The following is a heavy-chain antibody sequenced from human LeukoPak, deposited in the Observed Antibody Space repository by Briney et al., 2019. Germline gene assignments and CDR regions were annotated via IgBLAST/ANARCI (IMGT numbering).Heavy chain of an antibody. CDR3: ARDRSDYVWGSYLHYYYYGMDV. Sequence: SETLSLTCTVSGGSISSSRYYWGWIRQPPGKGLEWIGSIYYSGSTYYNPSLKSRVTISVDTSKNQFSLKLSSVTAADTAVYYCARDRSDYVWGSYLHYYYYGMDVWGQGTTVTVSS. CDR1: GGSISSSRYY. V-gene: IGHV4-39*07. D-gene: IGHD3-16*01. CDR2: IYYSGST. J-gene: IGHJ6*02.